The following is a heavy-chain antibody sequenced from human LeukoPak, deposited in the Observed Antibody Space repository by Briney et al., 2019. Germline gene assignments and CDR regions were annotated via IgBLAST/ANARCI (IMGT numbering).Heavy chain of an antibody. D-gene: IGHD5-12*01. CDR2: IYPGDSNA. CDR1: GYNFANYW. CDR3: ARQQGSFSGGMDY. V-gene: IGHV5-51*01. Sequence: KTGESLKISCKGSGYNFANYWIAWVRQMPGKGLEWMGIIYPGDSNAKYNPSFQGPVTISADKSISTAYLQWSSLQASDTAIYYCARQQGSFSGGMDYWGQGTLVTVSS. J-gene: IGHJ4*02.